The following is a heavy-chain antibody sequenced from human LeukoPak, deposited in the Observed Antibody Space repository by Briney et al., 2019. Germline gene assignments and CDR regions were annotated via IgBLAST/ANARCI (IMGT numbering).Heavy chain of an antibody. J-gene: IGHJ5*02. V-gene: IGHV1-2*02. Sequence: ASVKVSCKASGYTFTGYYMHWVRQAPGQGLEWMGWINPNSGGTNYAQKFQGRVTMTRDTSISTAYMELSRLRSDDTAVYYCARVIAVAGTYWFDPWGQGTLVTVSS. CDR1: GYTFTGYY. CDR2: INPNSGGT. CDR3: ARVIAVAGTYWFDP. D-gene: IGHD6-13*01.